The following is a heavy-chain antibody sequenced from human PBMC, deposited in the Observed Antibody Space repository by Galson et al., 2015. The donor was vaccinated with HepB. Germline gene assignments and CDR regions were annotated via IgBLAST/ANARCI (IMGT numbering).Heavy chain of an antibody. V-gene: IGHV1-2*02. CDR1: GYDFSDFY. J-gene: IGHJ6*02. D-gene: IGHD5-18*01. Sequence: SVKVSCKASGYDFSDFYIHWVRQAPGQGLEWMGWINPNSGVTRYADKFQGGVTTTRDTSITTAYLELRRLKSDDTAVYYCATALRGNNYGRDYHGMDVWGQGATVTVSS. CDR2: INPNSGVT. CDR3: ATALRGNNYGRDYHGMDV.